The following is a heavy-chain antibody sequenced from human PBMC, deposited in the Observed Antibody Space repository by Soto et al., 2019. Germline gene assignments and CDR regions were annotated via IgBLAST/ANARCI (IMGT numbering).Heavy chain of an antibody. CDR3: ARSVAVPGAHIDY. J-gene: IGHJ4*02. D-gene: IGHD6-19*01. Sequence: PSETLSLTCSVSGGSISGSYWSWIRQSPGKGLEWLGYVYYTVSTNYSPSLRSRVSISVDTSKNEFSLRLSSVTAADTAVYFCARSVAVPGAHIDYWGQGTQVTFSS. CDR1: GGSISGSY. V-gene: IGHV4-59*01. CDR2: VYYTVST.